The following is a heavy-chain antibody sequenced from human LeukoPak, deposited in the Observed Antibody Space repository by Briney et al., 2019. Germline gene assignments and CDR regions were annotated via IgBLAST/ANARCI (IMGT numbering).Heavy chain of an antibody. CDR3: ERGYYGSGTRTLPMDV. J-gene: IGHJ6*03. Sequence: GGSLRLSCAASGFTFSNAWMSWVRQAPGKGLEWVANIKQDGGEKYYVDSVKGRFTISRDNAKNSLYLQMNSLRAEDTAVYYCERGYYGSGTRTLPMDVWGKGTTVTVSS. D-gene: IGHD3-10*01. CDR1: GFTFSNAW. CDR2: IKQDGGEK. V-gene: IGHV3-7*01.